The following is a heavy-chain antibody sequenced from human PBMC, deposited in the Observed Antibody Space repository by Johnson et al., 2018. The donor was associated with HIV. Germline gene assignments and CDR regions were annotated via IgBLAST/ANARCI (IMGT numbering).Heavy chain of an antibody. CDR3: ANGGYSYGYDAFDI. V-gene: IGHV3-23*04. J-gene: IGHJ3*02. Sequence: VQLVESGGGVVQPGGSLSLSCAASGFTVSSNYMSWVRQAPGKGLEWVSAISGSGGSTYYADSVKGRFTISRDNSKNTLYLQMNSLRAEDTAVYYCANGGYSYGYDAFDIWGQGTMVTVSS. CDR1: GFTVSSNY. CDR2: ISGSGGST. D-gene: IGHD5-18*01.